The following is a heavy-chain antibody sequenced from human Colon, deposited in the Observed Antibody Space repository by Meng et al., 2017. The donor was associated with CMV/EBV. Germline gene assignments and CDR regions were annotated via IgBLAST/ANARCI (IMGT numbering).Heavy chain of an antibody. CDR1: GFTFRNFA. CDR3: AKGSAASRPYYFDY. V-gene: IGHV3-23*01. Sequence: LSLTCAASGFTFRNFAMSWVRQAPGKGLEWVSAITSGGGDTYHADSVKGRFTISRDNSKNTLSLQMNSLRAEDTAVYYCAKGSAASRPYYFDYWGQGTLVTVSS. D-gene: IGHD3-3*01. J-gene: IGHJ4*02. CDR2: ITSGGGDT.